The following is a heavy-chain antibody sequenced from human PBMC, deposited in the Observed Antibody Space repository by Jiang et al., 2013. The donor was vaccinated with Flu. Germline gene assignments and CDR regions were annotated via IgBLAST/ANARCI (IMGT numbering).Heavy chain of an antibody. CDR2: IYWDDDK. J-gene: IGHJ5*02. CDR1: GFSLSTSGVG. V-gene: IGHV2-5*02. Sequence: KPTQTLTLTCTFSGFSLSTSGVGVGWIRQPPGKALEWLALIYWDDDKRYSPSLKSRLTITKDTSKNQVVLTMTNMDPVDTATYYCAHIWWSWYSSSWSKPAWFDPWGQGTLVTVSS. D-gene: IGHD6-13*01. CDR3: AHIWWSWYSSSWSKPAWFDP.